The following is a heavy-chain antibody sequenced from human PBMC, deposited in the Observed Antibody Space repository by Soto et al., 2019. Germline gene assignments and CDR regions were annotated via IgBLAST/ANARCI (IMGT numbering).Heavy chain of an antibody. Sequence: GGSLRLSCAASGFPFSNYGMSWVRQAPGKGLEWVANIKQDGSKKYYVDSVKGRFTISRDNSKNTLYLQMNSLRAEDTAVYYCAKGQSNQNRITMIVVVITYFDYWGQGTLVTVSS. CDR2: IKQDGSKK. CDR1: GFPFSNYG. CDR3: AKGQSNQNRITMIVVVITYFDY. V-gene: IGHV3-7*03. D-gene: IGHD3-22*01. J-gene: IGHJ4*02.